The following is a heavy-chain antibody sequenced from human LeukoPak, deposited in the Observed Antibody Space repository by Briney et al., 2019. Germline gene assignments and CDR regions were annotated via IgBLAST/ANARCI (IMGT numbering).Heavy chain of an antibody. Sequence: GGSLRLSCAASGFTFSNYAMSWVHQAPGKGLEWVSSISSSGSSTYYADSVKGRFTISRDNSKNTLFLQMNSLRAEDTAVYYCATQRSGWHYFDYWGQGTLVTVSS. V-gene: IGHV3-23*01. J-gene: IGHJ4*02. D-gene: IGHD6-19*01. CDR3: ATQRSGWHYFDY. CDR2: ISSSGSST. CDR1: GFTFSNYA.